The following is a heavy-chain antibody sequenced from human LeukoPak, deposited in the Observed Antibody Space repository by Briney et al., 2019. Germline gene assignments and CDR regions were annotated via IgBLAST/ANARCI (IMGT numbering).Heavy chain of an antibody. CDR2: ISGSGGST. D-gene: IGHD2-2*01. Sequence: GGSLRLSCAASGFTFSSYAMSWVRQAPGKGLEWVSAISGSGGSTYYADSVKGRFTISRDNSKNTLYLQMNSLRDEDTAVYYCAKSRSDFFVVPAAIYYYYYYMDVWGKGTTVTVSS. CDR1: GFTFSSYA. V-gene: IGHV3-23*01. CDR3: AKSRSDFFVVPAAIYYYYYYMDV. J-gene: IGHJ6*03.